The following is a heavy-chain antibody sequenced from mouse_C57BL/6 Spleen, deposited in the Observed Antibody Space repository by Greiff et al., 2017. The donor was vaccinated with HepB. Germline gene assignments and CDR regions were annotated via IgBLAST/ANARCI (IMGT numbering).Heavy chain of an antibody. CDR2: ISSGSSTI. CDR1: GFTFSDYG. CDR3: ARDYYDDGFAY. V-gene: IGHV5-17*01. D-gene: IGHD2-4*01. J-gene: IGHJ3*01. Sequence: EVQVVESGGGLVKPGGSLKLSCAASGFTFSDYGMHWVRQAPEKGLEWVAYISSGSSTIYYADTVKGRFTISRDNAKNTLFLQMTSLRSEDTAMYYCARDYYDDGFAYWGQGTLVTVSA.